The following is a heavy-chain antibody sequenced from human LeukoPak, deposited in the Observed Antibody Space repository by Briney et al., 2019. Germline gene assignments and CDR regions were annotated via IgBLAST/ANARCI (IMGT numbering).Heavy chain of an antibody. J-gene: IGHJ4*02. V-gene: IGHV4-34*01. CDR1: GGSFSGYY. CDR3: ARETVAGMTY. D-gene: IGHD6-19*01. Sequence: SETLSLTCAVYGGSFSGYYWSWIRQPPGKGLEWIGEINHSGSTNYNPSLKSRVTISVDTSKNQFSLKLSSVTAADTAVYYCARETVAGMTYWGQGTLVTVSS. CDR2: INHSGST.